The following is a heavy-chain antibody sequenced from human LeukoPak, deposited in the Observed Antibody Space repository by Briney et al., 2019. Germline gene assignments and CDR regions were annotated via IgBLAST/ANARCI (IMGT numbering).Heavy chain of an antibody. V-gene: IGHV1-2*02. D-gene: IGHD6-6*01. CDR2: INPNSGGT. Sequence: ASVKVSCKASGYTFTGYYMRWVRQAPGQGLEWMGWINPNSGGTNYAQKFQGRVTMTRDTSMSTAYMELSRLRSDDTAVYYCARERRALAHTSSAPWGPGTPVTVSS. CDR1: GYTFTGYY. J-gene: IGHJ5*02. CDR3: ARERRALAHTSSAP.